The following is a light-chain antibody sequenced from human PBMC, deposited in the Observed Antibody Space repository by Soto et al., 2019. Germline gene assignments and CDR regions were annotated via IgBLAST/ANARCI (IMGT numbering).Light chain of an antibody. J-gene: IGLJ1*01. CDR2: EVN. CDR1: STDVGGYNY. CDR3: SSYAGSSNV. V-gene: IGLV2-8*01. Sequence: QSALTQPPSASGSPGQSVAISCTGTSTDVGGYNYVSWYQQHPGKAHKLMIYEVNKRPSGVPDRFSGSKSGNTASLTVSGLQAEDEADYYCSSYAGSSNVFGTGTKVTVL.